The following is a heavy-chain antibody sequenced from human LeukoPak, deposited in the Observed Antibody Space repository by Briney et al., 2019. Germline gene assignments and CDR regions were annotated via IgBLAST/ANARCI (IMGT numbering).Heavy chain of an antibody. Sequence: SETLSLTCTVSGGSIDSRSYYWDWIRQAPGKGLEWIGTIYHSGSTEDNPSLKSRVPIFVDTSKNQFSLILHSVAAADTAVYYCARRSEFDNTHYHYFDYWGQGALVTVSS. CDR2: IYHSGST. J-gene: IGHJ4*02. CDR3: ARRSEFDNTHYHYFDY. CDR1: GGSIDSRSYY. V-gene: IGHV4-39*01. D-gene: IGHD2-15*01.